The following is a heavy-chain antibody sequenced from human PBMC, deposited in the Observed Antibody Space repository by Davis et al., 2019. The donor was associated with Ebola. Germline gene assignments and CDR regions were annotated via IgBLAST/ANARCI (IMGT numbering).Heavy chain of an antibody. Sequence: GESLKISCAASGFTFSNYGMHWVRQAPGKGLEWVSSISSSSSYIYYADSVKGRFTISRDNAKNSLYLQMNSLRAEDTAVYYCARVPAATDNYYYYGMDVWGQGTTVTVSS. D-gene: IGHD2-2*01. V-gene: IGHV3-21*01. CDR1: GFTFSNYG. CDR2: ISSSSSYI. J-gene: IGHJ6*02. CDR3: ARVPAATDNYYYYGMDV.